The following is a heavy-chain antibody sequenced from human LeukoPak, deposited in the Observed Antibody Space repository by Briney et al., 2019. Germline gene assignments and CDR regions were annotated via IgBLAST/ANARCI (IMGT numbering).Heavy chain of an antibody. J-gene: IGHJ6*03. V-gene: IGHV4-59*12. CDR3: ARGSRITIGQYYYYYMDV. CDR2: IYYSGST. CDR1: GGSISSYY. Sequence: SETLSLTCTVSGGSISSYYWSWIRQPPGKGLEWIGYIYYSGSTNYNPSLKSRVTIPVDTSKNQFSLKLSSVTAADTAVYYCARGSRITIGQYYYYYMDVWGKGTTVTVSS. D-gene: IGHD1-1*01.